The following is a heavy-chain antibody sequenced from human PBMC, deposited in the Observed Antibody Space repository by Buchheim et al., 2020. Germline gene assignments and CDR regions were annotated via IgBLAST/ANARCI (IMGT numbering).Heavy chain of an antibody. D-gene: IGHD1-26*01. Sequence: QVQLVESGGGVVQPGRSLRLSCAASGFTFSSYGMHWVRQAPGKGLEWVAVISYDGSNKYYADSVKGRFTISRDNSKHTLYLQMNSLRAEDTAVYYCAKDIDGELPESDYYYYGMDVWGQGTT. CDR2: ISYDGSNK. V-gene: IGHV3-30*18. J-gene: IGHJ6*02. CDR3: AKDIDGELPESDYYYYGMDV. CDR1: GFTFSSYG.